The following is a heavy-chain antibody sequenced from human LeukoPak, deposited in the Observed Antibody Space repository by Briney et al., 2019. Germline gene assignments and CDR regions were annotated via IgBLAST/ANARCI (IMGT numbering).Heavy chain of an antibody. Sequence: GGSLRLSCAASGCTFRSYAMSWVRQAPGKGQEWVSSIDGGGGGTYYADSVKGRFTISRDNSKNTLDLHMNRLRAEDTAIYYCLIVPPPLWFGELSFWGQGTLVAVSS. CDR1: GCTFRSYA. CDR3: LIVPPPLWFGELSF. J-gene: IGHJ4*02. CDR2: IDGGGGGT. D-gene: IGHD3-10*01. V-gene: IGHV3-23*01.